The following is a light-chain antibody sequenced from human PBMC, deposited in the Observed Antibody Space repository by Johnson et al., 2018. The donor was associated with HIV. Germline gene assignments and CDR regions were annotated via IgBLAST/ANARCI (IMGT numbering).Light chain of an antibody. CDR1: SSNIGNNY. Sequence: QPVLTQPPSVSAAPGQKVTISCSGSSSNIGNNYVSWYQQFPGTAPKLLIYDNNKRPSGIPDRFSGSKSGTSATLGITGLQTGDEADYYCGTWDGSLSVYVFGAGTEVTVL. V-gene: IGLV1-51*01. CDR2: DNN. J-gene: IGLJ1*01. CDR3: GTWDGSLSVYV.